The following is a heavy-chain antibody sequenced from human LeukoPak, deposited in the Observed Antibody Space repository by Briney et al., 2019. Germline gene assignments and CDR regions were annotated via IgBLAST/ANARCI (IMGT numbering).Heavy chain of an antibody. J-gene: IGHJ4*02. V-gene: IGHV3-7*01. Sequence: QPGGSLRLSCAASGFTFTNYWMTWVRQAPGKGLEWVAHINEDGSEKYYVDSLKGRFSISRDNAKNSLYLQMNSLRVGDTAMYYCARVGRWLQYPPAFEYWGQGTLVTVSS. CDR3: ARVGRWLQYPPAFEY. CDR2: INEDGSEK. CDR1: GFTFTNYW. D-gene: IGHD5-24*01.